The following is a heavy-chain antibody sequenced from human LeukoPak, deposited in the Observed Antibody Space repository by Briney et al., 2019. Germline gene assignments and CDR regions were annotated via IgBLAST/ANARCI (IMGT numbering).Heavy chain of an antibody. J-gene: IGHJ4*02. CDR2: IYSGGST. D-gene: IGHD3-16*02. V-gene: IGHV3-66*02. Sequence: GGSLRLSCAASGFTVSSNYMSWVRQAPGKGLEWVSVIYSGGSTYYADSVKGRFTISRDNSKNTLYLQMNSLRAEDTAVYYCARMMYEVIAEYYFDYWGQGTLVTVSS. CDR3: ARMMYEVIAEYYFDY. CDR1: GFTVSSNY.